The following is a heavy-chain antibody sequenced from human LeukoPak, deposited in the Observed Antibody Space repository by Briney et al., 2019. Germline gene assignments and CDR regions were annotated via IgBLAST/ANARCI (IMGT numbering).Heavy chain of an antibody. Sequence: SQTLSLTCAVSGGSISSSGYSWSWIRQPPGKGLEWIGYIYHSGSTYYNPSLKSRVTISVDRSKNQFSLKLSSVTAADTAVYYCASSPPDYWGQGTLVTVSS. CDR3: ASSPPDY. CDR1: GGSISSSGYS. V-gene: IGHV4-30-2*01. J-gene: IGHJ4*02. CDR2: IYHSGST.